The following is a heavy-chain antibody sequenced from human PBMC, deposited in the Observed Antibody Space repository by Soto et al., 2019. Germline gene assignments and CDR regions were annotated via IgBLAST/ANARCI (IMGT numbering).Heavy chain of an antibody. V-gene: IGHV4-34*01. CDR1: GASLSDNY. J-gene: IGHJ5*02. CDR2: INHSGST. D-gene: IGHD6-19*01. CDR3: ARHGSDSGWFFFDP. Sequence: SETLSLTCAVYGASLSDNYCNWLRQPPGKGLEWIGEINHSGSTNYNPSLRSRVTISIDTSKNQLSLNLRSVSAADTAVYYCARHGSDSGWFFFDPWGQGVLVTVSS.